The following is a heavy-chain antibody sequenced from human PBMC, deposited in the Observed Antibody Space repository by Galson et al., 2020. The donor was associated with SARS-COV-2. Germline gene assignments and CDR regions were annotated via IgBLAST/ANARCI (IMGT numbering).Heavy chain of an antibody. J-gene: IGHJ6*02. D-gene: IGHD3-9*01. CDR2: ISSSSSYI. Sequence: GESLKISCAASGFTFSSYSMNWVRQAPGKGLEWVSSISSSSSYIYYADSVKGRFTISRDNAKNSLYLQMNSLRAEDTAVYYCAANRYFDWLLDVWGQGTTVTVSS. CDR1: GFTFSSYS. CDR3: AANRYFDWLLDV. V-gene: IGHV3-21*01.